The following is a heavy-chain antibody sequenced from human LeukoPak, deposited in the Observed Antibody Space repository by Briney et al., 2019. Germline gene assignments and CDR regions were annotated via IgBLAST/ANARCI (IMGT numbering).Heavy chain of an antibody. CDR2: ISSSGSTI. Sequence: GGSLRLSSADPEFIFCNYNMNWVRQAPGKGLEWLSYISSSGSTIYYADSVKVRFTISRDNAKNSLYLQMNSLRAEDTAVYYCARARGAFCGGDCYSEPYYFDYWGQGTLVTVSS. J-gene: IGHJ4*02. CDR1: EFIFCNYN. V-gene: IGHV3-48*03. D-gene: IGHD2-21*02. CDR3: ARARGAFCGGDCYSEPYYFDY.